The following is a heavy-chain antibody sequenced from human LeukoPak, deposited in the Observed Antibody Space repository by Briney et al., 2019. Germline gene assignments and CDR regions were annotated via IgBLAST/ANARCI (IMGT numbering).Heavy chain of an antibody. CDR3: AIAYGLGV. CDR2: IYRYERDI. V-gene: IGHV3-7*01. Sequence: GGSLRLSCAASGFTYNKLLVICVGQARGESLEGVAYIYRYERDIYHLDSVKGRFTITRDNAKISLYLQLNSLRVDDTALYYGAIAYGLGVWGQGATVTVS. J-gene: IGHJ6*02. CDR1: GFTYNKLL.